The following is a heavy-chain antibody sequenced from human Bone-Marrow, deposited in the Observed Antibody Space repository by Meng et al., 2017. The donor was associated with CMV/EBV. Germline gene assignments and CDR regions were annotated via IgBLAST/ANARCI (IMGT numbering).Heavy chain of an antibody. J-gene: IGHJ6*02. V-gene: IGHV3-15*01. CDR1: GFTFSNAW. Sequence: GESLKISCAASGFTFSNAWMSWVRQAPGKGLEWVGRIKSKTAGGTTDYAAPVKGRFTISRDDSKNTLYLQMNSLKTEDTAVYYCTTEDGQVPYYYYGMDVWGQGTTVNVAS. CDR2: IKSKTAGGTT. CDR3: TTEDGQVPYYYYGMDV. D-gene: IGHD5-24*01.